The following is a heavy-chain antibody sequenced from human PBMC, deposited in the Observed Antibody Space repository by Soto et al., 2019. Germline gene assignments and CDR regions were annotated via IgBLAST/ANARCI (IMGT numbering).Heavy chain of an antibody. CDR1: GFTFSSYA. CDR2: ISSSGGST. V-gene: IGHV3-23*01. J-gene: IGHJ4*02. Sequence: EVQLLESGGGLVQPGGSLRLSCAASGFTFSSYAMSWVRQAPGKGLEWVSTISSSGGSTYYADSVKGRFTISRDNSKNTLYLQMNSLRAEDTAVYYCAKDRLGAYPYCSYYFDYWGQGPLVTVSS. CDR3: AKDRLGAYPYCSYYFDY. D-gene: IGHD2-21*01.